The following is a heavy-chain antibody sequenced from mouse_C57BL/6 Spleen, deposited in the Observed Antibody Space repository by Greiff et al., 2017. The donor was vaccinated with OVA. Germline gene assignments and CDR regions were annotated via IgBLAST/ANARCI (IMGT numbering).Heavy chain of an antibody. CDR3: ARGAQANYYAMDY. CDR1: GYSFTGYY. V-gene: IGHV1-42*01. CDR2: INPSTGGT. D-gene: IGHD3-2*02. J-gene: IGHJ4*01. Sequence: EVKLMESGPELVKPGASVKISCKASGYSFTGYYMNWVKQSPEKSLEWIGEINPSTGGTTYNQKFKAKATLTVDKSSSTAYMQLKSLTSEDSAVYYCARGAQANYYAMDYWGQGTSVTVSS.